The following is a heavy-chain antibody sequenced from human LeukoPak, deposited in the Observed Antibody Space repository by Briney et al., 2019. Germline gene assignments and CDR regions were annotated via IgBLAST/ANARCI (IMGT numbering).Heavy chain of an antibody. J-gene: IGHJ4*02. CDR1: GGSISTGSYY. Sequence: PSETLSLTCTVAGGSISTGSYYWSWIRQPAGKGLDGIGRIYNSGSTNYNPSLMSRVTISVDTSKNQFSLTLSSVTAADTAVYYCARDVGGGDCYRGGCFDYWGQGTLVTVSS. D-gene: IGHD2-21*02. V-gene: IGHV4-61*02. CDR2: IYNSGST. CDR3: ARDVGGGDCYRGGCFDY.